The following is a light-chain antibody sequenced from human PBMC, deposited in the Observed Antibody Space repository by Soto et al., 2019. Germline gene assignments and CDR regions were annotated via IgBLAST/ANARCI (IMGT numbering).Light chain of an antibody. CDR2: EVS. J-gene: IGLJ1*01. Sequence: QSALTQPASVSGSPGQSITLSCTGTSSDVGTYNLVSWYEQLPGKAPKLIIYEVSKRPSGVSNRFSGSKSGNTASLTISGLQAEDEADYYCCSYAGSGTGVFGTGTQLTVL. V-gene: IGLV2-23*02. CDR1: SSDVGTYNL. CDR3: CSYAGSGTGV.